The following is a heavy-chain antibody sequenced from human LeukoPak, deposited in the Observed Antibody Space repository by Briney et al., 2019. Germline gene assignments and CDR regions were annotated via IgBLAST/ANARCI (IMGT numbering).Heavy chain of an antibody. D-gene: IGHD3-22*01. Sequence: GGSLRLSCAASGFTFSSNAMSWVRQAPGKGLEWVSAISGSGGSTYYADSVKGRFTISRDNSKNTLYLQMNSLRAEDTAVYYCAKSPPTYYDSSGYYYFDYWGQGTLVTVSS. V-gene: IGHV3-23*01. J-gene: IGHJ4*02. CDR2: ISGSGGST. CDR3: AKSPPTYYDSSGYYYFDY. CDR1: GFTFSSNA.